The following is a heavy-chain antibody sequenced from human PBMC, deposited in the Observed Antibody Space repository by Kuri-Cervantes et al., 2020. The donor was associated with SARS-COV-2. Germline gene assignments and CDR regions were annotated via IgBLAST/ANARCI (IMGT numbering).Heavy chain of an antibody. V-gene: IGHV3-21*04. CDR3: AREGSGYYTGIYYYYYMDV. CDR2: ISSSSSYI. CDR1: GFTFSSYS. D-gene: IGHD3-3*01. J-gene: IGHJ6*03. Sequence: GGSLRLSCAASGFTFSSYSMNWVRQAPGKGLEWVSSISSSSSYIYYADSVKGRFTISRDNAKNSLYLQMNSLRAEDTALYYCAREGSGYYTGIYYYYYMDVWGKGTTVTVSS.